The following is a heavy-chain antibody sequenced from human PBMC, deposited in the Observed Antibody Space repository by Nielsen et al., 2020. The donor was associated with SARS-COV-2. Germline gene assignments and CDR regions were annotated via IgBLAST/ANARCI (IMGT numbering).Heavy chain of an antibody. CDR3: AKRGRAVAGADY. Sequence: GESLKISCAASGFTFSSYAMSWVRQAPGKGLEWVSAISGSGGSTYYADSVKGRFTISRDNSKNTLYLQMNSLRAEDTAVYYCAKRGRAVAGADYWGQGTLVTVSS. CDR2: ISGSGGST. V-gene: IGHV3-23*01. D-gene: IGHD6-19*01. J-gene: IGHJ4*02. CDR1: GFTFSSYA.